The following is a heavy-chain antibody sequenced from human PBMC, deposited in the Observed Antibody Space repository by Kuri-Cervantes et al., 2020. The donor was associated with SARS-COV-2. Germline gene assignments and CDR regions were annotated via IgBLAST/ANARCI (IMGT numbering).Heavy chain of an antibody. CDR1: GVSISSYY. V-gene: IGHV4-4*07. CDR3: ARHDSARTGSYYDY. CDR2: IYTSGST. J-gene: IGHJ4*02. Sequence: SETLSLTCTVSGVSISSYYWRWIRQPAGKGLEWIGRIYTSGSTNYNPSLKSRVTMSVDTYKNQFSLKLSSLTAADTAVYYCARHDSARTGSYYDYWGQGTLVTVSS. D-gene: IGHD3-22*01.